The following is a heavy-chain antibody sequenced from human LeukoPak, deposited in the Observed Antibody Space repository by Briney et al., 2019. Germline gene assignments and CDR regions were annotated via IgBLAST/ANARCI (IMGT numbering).Heavy chain of an antibody. Sequence: SQTLSLTCTVSGGSIGSGSYYWSWIRQPAGKGLEWIGRIYTSGSTNYNPSLKSRVTISVDTSKNQFSLKLSSVTAADTAVYYCARTNYDFWSGYYYMDVWGKGTTVTVSS. D-gene: IGHD3-3*01. CDR3: ARTNYDFWSGYYYMDV. CDR2: IYTSGST. CDR1: GGSIGSGSYY. J-gene: IGHJ6*03. V-gene: IGHV4-61*02.